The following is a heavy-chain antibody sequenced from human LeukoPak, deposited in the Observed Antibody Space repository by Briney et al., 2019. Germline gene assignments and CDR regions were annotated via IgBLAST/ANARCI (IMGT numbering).Heavy chain of an antibody. CDR3: ARHSEYYSGSGSASGYFDY. J-gene: IGHJ4*02. Sequence: SGTPSLTCTVSGGSISSISYYWGWIRQPPGKGLEWIGTIYYSGSTYHSPSLKSRVTISGDTSKNQISLKLSSVTAADTAVYYCARHSEYYSGSGSASGYFDYWGQGTLVIVSS. V-gene: IGHV4-39*01. D-gene: IGHD3-10*01. CDR2: IYYSGST. CDR1: GGSISSISYY.